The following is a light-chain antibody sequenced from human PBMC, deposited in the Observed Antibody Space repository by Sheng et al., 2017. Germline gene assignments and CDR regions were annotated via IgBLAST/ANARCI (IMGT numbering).Light chain of an antibody. Sequence: DIQMTQSPSTLSASVGDRVTISCRVTQNISNWLAWYQQKPGRAPNLLIYKASKLQSGVPSRFSGNGSGTEFTLTISSLQPEDFGTYYCQQSHSIPPTFGQGTNLDLK. CDR1: QNISNW. V-gene: IGKV1-5*03. CDR3: QQSHSIPPT. J-gene: IGKJ2*01. CDR2: KAS.